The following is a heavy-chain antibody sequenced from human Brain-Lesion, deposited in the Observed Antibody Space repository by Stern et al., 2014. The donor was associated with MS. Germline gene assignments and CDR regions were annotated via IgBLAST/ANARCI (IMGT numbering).Heavy chain of an antibody. CDR2: IYYRGST. V-gene: IGHV4-39*01. CDR3: AKLWLGELPESPFDY. CDR1: GGSISSSSYY. Sequence: QLVDSGPGLVKPSETLSLTCTVSGGSISSSSYYWGWIRQPPGKGLEWIGSIYYRGSTYYNPSLNSRVTISIDTSKNQFSLRLSSVTAADTAVYFCAKLWLGELPESPFDYWGQGTLVTVSS. D-gene: IGHD3-10*01. J-gene: IGHJ4*02.